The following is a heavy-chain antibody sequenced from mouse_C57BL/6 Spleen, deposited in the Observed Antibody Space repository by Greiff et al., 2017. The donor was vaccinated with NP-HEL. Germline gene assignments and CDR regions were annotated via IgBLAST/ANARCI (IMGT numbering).Heavy chain of an antibody. CDR2: IRLKSDNYAT. Sequence: EVKLQESGGGLVQPGGSMKLSCVASGFTFSNYWMNWVRQSPEKGLEWVAQIRLKSDNYATHYAESVKGRFTISRDDSKSSVYLQMNNLRAEDTGIYYCTDSSGYVYYAMDYWGQGTSVTVSS. V-gene: IGHV6-3*01. J-gene: IGHJ4*01. CDR3: TDSSGYVYYAMDY. CDR1: GFTFSNYW. D-gene: IGHD3-2*02.